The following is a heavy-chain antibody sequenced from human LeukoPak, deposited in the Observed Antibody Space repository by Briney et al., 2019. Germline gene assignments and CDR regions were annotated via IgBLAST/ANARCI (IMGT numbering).Heavy chain of an antibody. Sequence: PGGSLRLSCAASGFTFSSYWMSWVRQAPGKGLEWVANIKQDGSEKYYVDSVKGRFTISRDNAKYSLYLQMSSLRAEDTAVYYCAKMIRYFEWFIAYYGMDVWGQGTTVTVSS. D-gene: IGHD3-9*01. CDR1: GFTFSSYW. V-gene: IGHV3-7*01. CDR3: AKMIRYFEWFIAYYGMDV. CDR2: IKQDGSEK. J-gene: IGHJ6*02.